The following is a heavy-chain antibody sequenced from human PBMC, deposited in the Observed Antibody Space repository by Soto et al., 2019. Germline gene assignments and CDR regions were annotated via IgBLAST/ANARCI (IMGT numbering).Heavy chain of an antibody. CDR2: ISSSSSYI. CDR3: ARDLLPYSGYDIHRHYWFDY. V-gene: IGHV3-21*01. J-gene: IGHJ4*02. Sequence: GGSLRLSCAASAFTFSSYSMNWVRQAPGKGLEWVSSISSSSSYIYYAYSVKGRFTISRDNAKNSLYLQMNSLRAEDMDVYYCARDLLPYSGYDIHRHYWFDYWGQGTLVTVSS. D-gene: IGHD5-12*01. CDR1: AFTFSSYS.